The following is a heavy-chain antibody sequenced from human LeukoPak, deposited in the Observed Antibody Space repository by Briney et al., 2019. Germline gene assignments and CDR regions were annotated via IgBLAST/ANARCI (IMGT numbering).Heavy chain of an antibody. CDR2: IYASGNT. D-gene: IGHD2-2*01. V-gene: IGHV4-4*07. Sequence: KPSETLSLTCTVSGGSISNSYWSWIRQPAGKGLEWIGRIYASGNTNYNPSLKSRVTVSVDTSKNHFSLNLSSVTAADTAVYYCARGLMSTVAAYDYWGQGTLVTVSS. CDR3: ARGLMSTVAAYDY. CDR1: GGSISNSY. J-gene: IGHJ4*02.